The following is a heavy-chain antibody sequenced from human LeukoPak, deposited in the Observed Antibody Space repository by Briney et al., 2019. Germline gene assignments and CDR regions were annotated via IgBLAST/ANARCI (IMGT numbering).Heavy chain of an antibody. CDR1: GYTFTSYD. CDR2: MNPNSGNT. J-gene: IGHJ6*03. Sequence: ASVKVSCKASGYTFTSYDINWVRQATGQGLEWMGWMNPNSGNTGYAQKFQGRVTITRNTSISTAYMELSSLRSEDTAVYYCARVVVPAANYYYMDVWGKGTTVTVSS. D-gene: IGHD2-2*01. CDR3: ARVVVPAANYYYMDV. V-gene: IGHV1-8*03.